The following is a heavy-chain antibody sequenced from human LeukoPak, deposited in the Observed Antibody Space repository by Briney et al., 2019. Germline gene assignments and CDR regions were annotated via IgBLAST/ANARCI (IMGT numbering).Heavy chain of an antibody. V-gene: IGHV1-3*01. Sequence: ASVKVSCKASGYTFTSYAMHWVRQAPGQRLERMGWINAGNGNTKYSQKFQGRVTISRDTSANTAYTEVSSLRSEDTAVYYCARGAAEGLDRWGQGTLVTVSS. J-gene: IGHJ5*02. CDR2: INAGNGNT. D-gene: IGHD6-13*01. CDR3: ARGAAEGLDR. CDR1: GYTFTSYA.